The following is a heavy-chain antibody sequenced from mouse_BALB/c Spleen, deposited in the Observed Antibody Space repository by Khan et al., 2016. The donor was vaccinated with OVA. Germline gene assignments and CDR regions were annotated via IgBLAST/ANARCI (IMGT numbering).Heavy chain of an antibody. Sequence: EVELVESGGGLVQPGGSLKLSCATSGFTFSDYYMYWVRQTPEKRLEWVAYLSNRGTTTYYPDTVRGRFTISRDNAKNTLYLQMSRLESEDTAVYSGEREGDDGGLAYWGQGTLVTVSA. CDR2: LSNRGTTT. CDR1: GFTFSDYY. J-gene: IGHJ3*01. D-gene: IGHD2-3*01. CDR3: EREGDDGGLAY. V-gene: IGHV5-12*02.